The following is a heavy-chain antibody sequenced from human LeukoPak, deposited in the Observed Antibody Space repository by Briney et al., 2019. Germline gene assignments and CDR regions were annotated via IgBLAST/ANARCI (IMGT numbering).Heavy chain of an antibody. CDR1: GGSISSSSYY. D-gene: IGHD3-3*01. CDR3: ARHGLIYYDFWSGYHNWFDP. J-gene: IGHJ5*02. Sequence: SSETLSLTCTVSGGSISSSSYYWGWIRQPPGKGLEWIGSIYYSGSTYYNPSLKSRVTISVDTSKNQFSLKLSSVTAADTAVYYCARHGLIYYDFWSGYHNWFDPWGQGTLVTVSS. V-gene: IGHV4-39*01. CDR2: IYYSGST.